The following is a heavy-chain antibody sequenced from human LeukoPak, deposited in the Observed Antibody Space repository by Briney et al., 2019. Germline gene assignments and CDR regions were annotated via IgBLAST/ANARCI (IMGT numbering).Heavy chain of an antibody. CDR3: ARVGTGNFDY. D-gene: IGHD1-14*01. V-gene: IGHV4-61*05. CDR2: IYYSGNT. CDR1: GGSISSSSYY. Sequence: PSETLSLTCTVSGGSISSSSYYWGWIRQPPGKGLEWIGYIYYSGNTNYNPSLKGRVTISLDTSKNQFSLKLSSVTAADTAVYYCARVGTGNFDYWGQGTLVTVSS. J-gene: IGHJ4*02.